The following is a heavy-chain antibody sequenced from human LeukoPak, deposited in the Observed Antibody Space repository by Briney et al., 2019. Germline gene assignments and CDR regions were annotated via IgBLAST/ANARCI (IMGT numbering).Heavy chain of an antibody. Sequence: SETLSLTCTVSGYSFSSGYYWGWIRQPPGMGLEWIGNIYHSGSTYYSPSLKSRVTISVDTSKNQFSLKLSSVTAADTAVYYWARHYFSYYYMVVWGKRTTV. V-gene: IGHV4-38-2*02. CDR2: IYHSGST. CDR1: GYSFSSGYY. CDR3: ARHYFSYYYMVV. J-gene: IGHJ6*03.